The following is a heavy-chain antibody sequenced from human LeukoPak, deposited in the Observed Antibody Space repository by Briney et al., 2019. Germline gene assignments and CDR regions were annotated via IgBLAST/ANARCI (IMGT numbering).Heavy chain of an antibody. Sequence: PGRSLRLSCAASGFTFDDYAMHWVRQAPGKGLEWVSGISWNSGSIGYADSVKGRFTISRDNAKNSLYLQMNSLRAEDTALYYCAKDSSSWYGYFDLWGRGTLVTVSS. V-gene: IGHV3-9*01. CDR3: AKDSSSWYGYFDL. CDR1: GFTFDDYA. D-gene: IGHD6-13*01. J-gene: IGHJ2*01. CDR2: ISWNSGSI.